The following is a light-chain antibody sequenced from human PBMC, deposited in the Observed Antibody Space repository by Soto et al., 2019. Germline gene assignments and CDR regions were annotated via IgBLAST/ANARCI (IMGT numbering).Light chain of an antibody. CDR1: QSVSRY. CDR2: DAS. Sequence: EIVLTQSPDTLSFSPGESATLSFRASQSVSRYLAWYQQKPGQTPRLLIYDASNRAAGIPARFSGSGSGTDFTLTISSLQAEDVAVYYCQQYYSTPTFGQGTRLEIK. J-gene: IGKJ5*01. CDR3: QQYYSTPT. V-gene: IGKV3-11*01.